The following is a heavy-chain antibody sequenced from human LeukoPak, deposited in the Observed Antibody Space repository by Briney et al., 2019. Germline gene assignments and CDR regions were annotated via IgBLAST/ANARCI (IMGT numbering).Heavy chain of an antibody. CDR1: GGSFSGYY. D-gene: IGHD6-13*01. CDR3: ARGKTIGYSSSWYGRGVFDI. Sequence: SETLSLTCAVYGGSFSGYYWSWIRQPPGKGLEWIGEINHSGSTNYNPALKSRVTISVDTSKNQFSLKLSSVTAADTAVYYCARGKTIGYSSSWYGRGVFDIWGQGTMVTVSS. J-gene: IGHJ3*02. CDR2: INHSGST. V-gene: IGHV4-34*01.